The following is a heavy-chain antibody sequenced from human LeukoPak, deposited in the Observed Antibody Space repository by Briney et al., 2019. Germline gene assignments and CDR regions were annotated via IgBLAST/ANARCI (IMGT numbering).Heavy chain of an antibody. J-gene: IGHJ4*02. CDR1: GFTVSSNY. CDR3: ANSLRSGSGWTYYFDY. V-gene: IGHV3-53*01. CDR2: LYSGGNT. D-gene: IGHD6-19*01. Sequence: GGSLRLSCAVSGFTVSSNYMSWVRQAPGKGPEWVSVLYSGGNTYYADSVKGRFTTSRDNSKNTLYLQMNSLRAEDTAVYYCANSLRSGSGWTYYFDYWGQGTLVTVSS.